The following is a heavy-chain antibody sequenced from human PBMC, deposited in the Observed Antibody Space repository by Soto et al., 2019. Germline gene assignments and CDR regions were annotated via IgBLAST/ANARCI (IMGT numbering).Heavy chain of an antibody. V-gene: IGHV3-30*18. Sequence: QVQLVESGGGVVQPGRSLRLSCAASGFTFSSYGMHWVRQAPGKGLEWVAVISYDGSNKYYADSVKGRFTISRDNSKTTLYLQMNSLRAEDTAVYYCANVEEGYDYAFDYWGQGTLVTVSS. D-gene: IGHD5-12*01. J-gene: IGHJ4*02. CDR1: GFTFSSYG. CDR3: ANVEEGYDYAFDY. CDR2: ISYDGSNK.